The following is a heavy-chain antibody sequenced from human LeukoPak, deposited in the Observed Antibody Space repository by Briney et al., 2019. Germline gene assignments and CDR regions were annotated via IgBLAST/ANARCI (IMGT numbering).Heavy chain of an antibody. V-gene: IGHV4-4*07. CDR1: GVSISSSY. Sequence: PSETLSLSCSVSGVSISSSYLSWMRQAAGKGLECIGRISKTGSTIYNPSLKSRLTMSVDTSKNQFSLKLSYVTAADTAVYFCARYNYYYGSSAFDLWGQGTMVIVSS. J-gene: IGHJ3*01. D-gene: IGHD3-22*01. CDR2: ISKTGST. CDR3: ARYNYYYGSSAFDL.